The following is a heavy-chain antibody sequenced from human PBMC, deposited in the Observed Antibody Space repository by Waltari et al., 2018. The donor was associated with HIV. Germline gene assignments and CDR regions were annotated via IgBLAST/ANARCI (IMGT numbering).Heavy chain of an antibody. Sequence: QLQLQESGPGLVKPSETLSLTCTVSGGSISSSRYYWGWLRQPPGKGLEWTGGIYYSGSTYYNPSLKSRVTISVDTSKNQFSLKLSSVTAADTAVYYCARLRGSVAGLPGGFYFDYWGQGTLVTVSS. D-gene: IGHD6-19*01. V-gene: IGHV4-39*01. CDR2: IYYSGST. J-gene: IGHJ4*02. CDR1: GGSISSSRYY. CDR3: ARLRGSVAGLPGGFYFDY.